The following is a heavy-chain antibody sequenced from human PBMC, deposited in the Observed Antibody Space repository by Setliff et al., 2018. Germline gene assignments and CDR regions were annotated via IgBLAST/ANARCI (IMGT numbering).Heavy chain of an antibody. D-gene: IGHD1-1*01. V-gene: IGHV3-15*01. Sequence: GESLKISCAASGFTFINAWMSWVRQTPGKGLEWVGRIKSKTDGGTRDFPASVRGRFIISRDDSKNTVYLQMDSLKTEDTAVYYCTAGTGRSDFDYWGQGTLVTVSS. CDR3: TAGTGRSDFDY. CDR2: IKSKTDGGTR. CDR1: GFTFINAW. J-gene: IGHJ4*02.